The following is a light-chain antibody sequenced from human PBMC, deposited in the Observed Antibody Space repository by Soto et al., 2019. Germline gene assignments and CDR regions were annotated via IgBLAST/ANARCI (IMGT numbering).Light chain of an antibody. CDR2: DVN. CDR1: SSDVGAYNY. V-gene: IGLV2-11*01. Sequence: QSALTQPRSVSGSPGQSVTISCTGTSSDVGAYNYVSWYQQYPGKAPKVMIYDVNKRPSGVPDRFSGSESDNTASLTISGLQAEDEADYYCCAYAGSYNLVFGGGTKLTVL. J-gene: IGLJ2*01. CDR3: CAYAGSYNLV.